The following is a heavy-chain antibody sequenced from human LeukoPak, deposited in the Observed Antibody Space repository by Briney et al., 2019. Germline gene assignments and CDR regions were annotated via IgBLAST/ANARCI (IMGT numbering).Heavy chain of an antibody. Sequence: GGSLRLSCAASGFTFSSYSMSWVRQAPGKGLEWVSSISSSSSYIYYADSVKGRFTISRDNAKNSLYLQMNSLRGEDTAVYYCARDGLAAATLHWCFDLWGRGTLVTVSS. D-gene: IGHD2-15*01. CDR3: ARDGLAAATLHWCFDL. CDR2: ISSSSSYI. CDR1: GFTFSSYS. V-gene: IGHV3-21*01. J-gene: IGHJ2*01.